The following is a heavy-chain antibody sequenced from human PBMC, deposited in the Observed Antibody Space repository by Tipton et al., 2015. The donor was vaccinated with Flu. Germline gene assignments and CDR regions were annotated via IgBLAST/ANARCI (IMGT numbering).Heavy chain of an antibody. Sequence: SLRLSCAASGFSLSDHYMAWIRQTPGKGLEWLSSISSSGLTIYYAASVRGRFTTSRDNADNSVYLQMTSVRADDTGVYFCVRDVPQIYDYSLCFDFWGRGAPVTVSS. D-gene: IGHD3-16*01. V-gene: IGHV3-11*01. CDR1: GFSLSDHY. CDR2: ISSSGLTI. CDR3: VRDVPQIYDYSLCFDF. J-gene: IGHJ4*02.